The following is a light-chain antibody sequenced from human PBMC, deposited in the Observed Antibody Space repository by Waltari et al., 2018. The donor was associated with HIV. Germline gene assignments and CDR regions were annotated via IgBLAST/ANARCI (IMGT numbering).Light chain of an antibody. CDR3: QTWGTGIRV. V-gene: IGLV4-69*01. Sequence: QLAVTQSPSASASLGASVKLTCTLNSAHSTYAIAWHQQQPGKGPRFLLKVKSDGSPIKGDGIPDRFSGSSFGAERYLTITSLRSDDEADYYCQTWGTGIRVFGGGTKLTVL. CDR1: SAHSTYA. CDR2: VKSDGSP. J-gene: IGLJ3*02.